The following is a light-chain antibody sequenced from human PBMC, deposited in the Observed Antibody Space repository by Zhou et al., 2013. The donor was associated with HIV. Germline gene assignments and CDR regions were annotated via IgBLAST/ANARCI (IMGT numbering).Light chain of an antibody. Sequence: DIQMTQSPSTLSASVGDRVTITCRASQSIGNWLAWYHQKPGKAPKLLIYKASNLESGVPSRFSGSGSGTEFTLTISSLQPDEFATYYCQQYNTLVTFGQGTKLEIK. CDR1: QSIGNW. CDR2: KAS. CDR3: QQYNTLVT. J-gene: IGKJ2*01. V-gene: IGKV1-5*03.